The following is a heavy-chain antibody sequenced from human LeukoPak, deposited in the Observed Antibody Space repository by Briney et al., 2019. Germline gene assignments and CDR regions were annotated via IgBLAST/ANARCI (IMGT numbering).Heavy chain of an antibody. V-gene: IGHV3-33*01. Sequence: GGSLRLSCTTSGFTFRNYGMHWVRQAPGKGLDWVAFIWYDGSNKYYADSVKGRFTISRDNSKNTLYLQMNSLRAEDTAVYYCARDLRQGFDYWGQGTLVTVSS. CDR1: GFTFRNYG. CDR3: ARDLRQGFDY. CDR2: IWYDGSNK. J-gene: IGHJ4*02.